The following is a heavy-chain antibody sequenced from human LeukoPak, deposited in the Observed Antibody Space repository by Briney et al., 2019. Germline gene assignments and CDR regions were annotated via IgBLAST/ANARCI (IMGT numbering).Heavy chain of an antibody. J-gene: IGHJ4*02. Sequence: PGGSLRLSCAASGFTFDDYAMHWVRQAPGKGLEWVSGISRNSGSIGYADSVKGRFTISRDNAKNSLYLQMNSLRAEDTALYYCARLRGYSYGLDYWGQGTLVTVSS. CDR1: GFTFDDYA. CDR3: ARLRGYSYGLDY. CDR2: ISRNSGSI. V-gene: IGHV3-9*01. D-gene: IGHD5-18*01.